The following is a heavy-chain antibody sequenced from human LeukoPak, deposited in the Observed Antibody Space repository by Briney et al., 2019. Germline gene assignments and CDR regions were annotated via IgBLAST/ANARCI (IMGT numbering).Heavy chain of an antibody. D-gene: IGHD2-2*01. J-gene: IGHJ3*02. CDR1: GYTFTSYG. Sequence: GASVKVSCKASGYTFTSYGISWVRQAPGQGLEWMGWISAYNGNTNYAQKLQGRVTMTTDTSTSTAYMELRTLRSDDTAVYYCARDARVPAATGNAFDIWGQGTMVTVSS. CDR3: ARDARVPAATGNAFDI. V-gene: IGHV1-18*01. CDR2: ISAYNGNT.